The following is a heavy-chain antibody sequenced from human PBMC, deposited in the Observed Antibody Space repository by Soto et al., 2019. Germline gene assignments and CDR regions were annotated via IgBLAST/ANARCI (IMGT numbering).Heavy chain of an antibody. Sequence: QVQLQESGPGLVKPSETLSLTCSGSGGSISNHYWSWIRQPPGKGLEWIGYIYYNGNTNYNPSLTSRVTMSVDTSRNQISLKLTTVTAADTAVYYCTRAKWYSAYWGQGTLVTVSS. D-gene: IGHD2-8*01. J-gene: IGHJ4*02. CDR2: IYYNGNT. CDR1: GGSISNHY. CDR3: TRAKWYSAY. V-gene: IGHV4-59*11.